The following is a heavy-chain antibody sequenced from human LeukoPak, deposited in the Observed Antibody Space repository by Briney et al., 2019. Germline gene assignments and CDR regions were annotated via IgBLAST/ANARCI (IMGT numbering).Heavy chain of an antibody. CDR2: IYGGGAA. V-gene: IGHV3-66*02. CDR1: GINVSTNY. J-gene: IGHJ4*02. Sequence: SGGSLRLSCAASGINVSTNYMTWIRQAPGKGLEWVSLIYGGGAAYYAESVRDRFIISRDNSKNTLFLQMNSLRAEDTAVYYCVSSSGQQLIPYDYWGQGTHVAVSS. D-gene: IGHD6-13*01. CDR3: VSSSGQQLIPYDY.